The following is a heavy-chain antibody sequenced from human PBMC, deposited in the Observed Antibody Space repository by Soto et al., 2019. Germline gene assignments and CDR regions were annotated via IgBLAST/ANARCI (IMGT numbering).Heavy chain of an antibody. V-gene: IGHV3-30*18. CDR1: GFTFNNYG. J-gene: IGHJ3*01. CDR2: ISNDGSDK. CDR3: AKDQGIAASHGVD. Sequence: QVQLVESGGGVVQPGRSLRLSCAASGFTFNNYGMHWVRQAPGKGLEWVATISNDGSDKYYADSVKGRLTTSRDNSKNTVYLQMNSLRAEDTALYYCAKDQGIAASHGVDWGQGTMVTVSS. D-gene: IGHD6-13*01.